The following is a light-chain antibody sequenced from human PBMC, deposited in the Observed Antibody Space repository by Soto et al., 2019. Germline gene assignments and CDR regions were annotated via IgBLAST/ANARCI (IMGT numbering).Light chain of an antibody. V-gene: IGKV3-20*01. CDR2: DAS. CDR3: QQYGSSLIT. J-gene: IGKJ5*01. Sequence: EIVLTQYPATLSLSPGERATLSCRASQSVSRSLAWYQQKPGQAPRLLIYDASNRATGIPARFSGSGSGTDFTLTISRLEPEDFAVYYCQQYGSSLITFGQGTRLEIK. CDR1: QSVSRS.